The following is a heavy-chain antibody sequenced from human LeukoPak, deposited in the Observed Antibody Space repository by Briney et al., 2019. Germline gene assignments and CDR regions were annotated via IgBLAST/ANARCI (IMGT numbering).Heavy chain of an antibody. CDR2: IYYSGST. V-gene: IGHV4-30-4*01. D-gene: IGHD7-27*01. CDR3: ARDSSGDNYYGMDV. CDR1: GGSISSGNYY. Sequence: SQTLSLTCTVSGGSISSGNYYWSWIRQPPGKGLEWIGYIYYSGSTYYNPSLKSRVTISVDTSENQFCLKLSSVTAADTAVYYCARDSSGDNYYGMDVWGKGTTVTVSS. J-gene: IGHJ6*04.